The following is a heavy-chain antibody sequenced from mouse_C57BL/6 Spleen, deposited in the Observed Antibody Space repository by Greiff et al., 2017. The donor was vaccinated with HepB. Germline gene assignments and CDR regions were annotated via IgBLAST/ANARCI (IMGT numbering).Heavy chain of an antibody. CDR2: LDPETGGT. CDR1: GYTFTDYE. CDR3: TRITSTTVFDY. J-gene: IGHJ2*01. V-gene: IGHV1-15*01. Sequence: QVQLKESGAELVRPGASVTLSCKASGYTFTDYEMHWVKQTPVHGLEWIGALDPETGGTAYNQKFKGKAILTADKSSSKAYMELRSLTSEDSAVYYCTRITSTTVFDYWGQGTTLTVSS. D-gene: IGHD1-1*01.